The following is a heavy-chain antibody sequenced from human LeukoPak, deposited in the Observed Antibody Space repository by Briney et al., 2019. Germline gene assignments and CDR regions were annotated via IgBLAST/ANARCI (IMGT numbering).Heavy chain of an antibody. CDR3: ARAVVGASLIDY. CDR1: GGSISSYY. J-gene: IGHJ4*02. Sequence: SETLSLTCTVSGGSISSYYWSWIRQPPGKGLEWIGYIYYSGSTNYNPSLKSRVTISGDTSKNQFSLKLGSVTAADTAVYYCARAVVGASLIDYWGQGTLVTVSS. V-gene: IGHV4-59*01. CDR2: IYYSGST. D-gene: IGHD1-26*01.